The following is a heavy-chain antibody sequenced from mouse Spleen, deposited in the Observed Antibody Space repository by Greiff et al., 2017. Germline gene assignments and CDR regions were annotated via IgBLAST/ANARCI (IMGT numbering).Heavy chain of an antibody. Sequence: EVQGVESGGGLVKPGGSLKLSCAASGFTFSDYYMYWVRPTPEKRLEWVATISDGGSYTYYPDSVKGRFTISRDNAKNNLYLQMSSLKSEDTAMYYCARDPGTRDWFAYWGQGTLVTVSA. V-gene: IGHV5-4*02. CDR2: ISDGGSYT. J-gene: IGHJ3*01. D-gene: IGHD4-1*01. CDR3: ARDPGTRDWFAY. CDR1: GFTFSDYY.